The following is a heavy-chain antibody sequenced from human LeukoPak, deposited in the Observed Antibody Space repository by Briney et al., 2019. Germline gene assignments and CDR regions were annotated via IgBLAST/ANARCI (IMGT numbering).Heavy chain of an antibody. CDR2: IYSSGST. Sequence: SETLSLTCTVSGGSISSYYWSWIRQPPGKGLEWIGYIYSSGSTYYNPSLKSRVSISVDTSKNQFSLKLSSVTAADTAFYYCARDNGLGRGGVDPWGQGTLVTVSS. V-gene: IGHV4-59*12. CDR1: GGSISSYY. CDR3: ARDNGLGRGGVDP. J-gene: IGHJ5*02. D-gene: IGHD1-26*01.